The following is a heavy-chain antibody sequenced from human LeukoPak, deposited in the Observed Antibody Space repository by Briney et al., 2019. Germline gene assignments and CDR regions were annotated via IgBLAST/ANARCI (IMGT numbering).Heavy chain of an antibody. Sequence: SETLSLTCTVSGGSISSYYWSWIRQPPGKGLEWIGYIYYSGSTNYNPSLKSRVTISVDTSKNQFSLKLSSVTAADTAVYYCARDEVGYSGYDGYYGMDVWGQGTTVTVSS. J-gene: IGHJ6*02. D-gene: IGHD5-12*01. CDR1: GGSISSYY. V-gene: IGHV4-59*01. CDR3: ARDEVGYSGYDGYYGMDV. CDR2: IYYSGST.